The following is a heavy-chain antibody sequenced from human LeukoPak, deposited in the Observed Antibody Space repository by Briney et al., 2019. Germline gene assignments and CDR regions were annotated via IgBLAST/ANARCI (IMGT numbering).Heavy chain of an antibody. Sequence: SETLSLTCTVSGGSISSSSYYWGWIRQPPGRGLEWIGSIYYSGSTYYNPSLKSRVTISVDTSKNQFSLKLSSVTAADTAVYYCARGAFVNTAMVTFYYYYYMDVWGKGTTVTVSS. CDR3: ARGAFVNTAMVTFYYYYYMDV. CDR1: GGSISSSSYY. J-gene: IGHJ6*03. V-gene: IGHV4-39*07. D-gene: IGHD5-18*01. CDR2: IYYSGST.